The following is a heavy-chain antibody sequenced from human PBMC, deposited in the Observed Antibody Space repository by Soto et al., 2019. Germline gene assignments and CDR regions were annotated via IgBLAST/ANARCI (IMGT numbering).Heavy chain of an antibody. Sequence: QVQLVQSGAEVKKPGASVKVSCKASGYTFINYYIHWVRQAPGQGLEWMGVSNPNGCSTVYAQKFQGRFNLTRDTSTSTVYVELSSLRSDDTAVYFCVRATAARQRDYSYHYYLHIWGKGTTVTVSS. J-gene: IGHJ6*03. CDR3: VRATAARQRDYSYHYYLHI. CDR2: SNPNGCST. CDR1: GYTFINYY. V-gene: IGHV1-46*03. D-gene: IGHD6-6*01.